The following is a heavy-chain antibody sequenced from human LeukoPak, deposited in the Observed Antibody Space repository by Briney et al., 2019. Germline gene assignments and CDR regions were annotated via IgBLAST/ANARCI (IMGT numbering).Heavy chain of an antibody. CDR3: ARGHPDHFDY. Sequence: SSETLSLTCTVSGGSISSGDYYWSWIRQPPGEGLEWIGYIYYSGSTYYNPSLKSRVTISVDTSKNQFSLKLSSVTAADTAVYYCARGHPDHFDYWGQGTLVTVSS. V-gene: IGHV4-30-4*01. CDR2: IYYSGST. D-gene: IGHD1-14*01. CDR1: GGSISSGDYY. J-gene: IGHJ4*02.